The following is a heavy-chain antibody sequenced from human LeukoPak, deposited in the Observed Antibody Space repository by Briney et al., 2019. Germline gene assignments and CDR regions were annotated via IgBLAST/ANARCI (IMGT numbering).Heavy chain of an antibody. CDR1: GYSISSGYY. J-gene: IGHJ4*02. Sequence: SETLSLTCTVSGYSISSGYYWGWIRQPPGRGLEWIGSIYHSGSTYYNPSLKSRVTISVDRSKNQFSLKLSSVTAADTAVYYCARQITMVRGVIRHRYFDYWGQGTLVTVSS. CDR2: IYHSGST. CDR3: ARQITMVRGVIRHRYFDY. V-gene: IGHV4-38-2*02. D-gene: IGHD3-10*01.